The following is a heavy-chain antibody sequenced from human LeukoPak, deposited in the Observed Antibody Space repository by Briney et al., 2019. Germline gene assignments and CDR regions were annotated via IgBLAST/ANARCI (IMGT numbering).Heavy chain of an antibody. D-gene: IGHD6-6*01. CDR2: IYYSGST. CDR3: ARAIAALWFDP. J-gene: IGHJ5*02. Sequence: SETLSLTCTVSSGSISSYYWSWIRQPPGKGLEWIGYIYYSGSTNYNPSLKSRVTISVDTSKNQFSLKLSSVTAADTAVYYCARAIAALWFDPWGQGTLVTVSS. CDR1: SGSISSYY. V-gene: IGHV4-59*01.